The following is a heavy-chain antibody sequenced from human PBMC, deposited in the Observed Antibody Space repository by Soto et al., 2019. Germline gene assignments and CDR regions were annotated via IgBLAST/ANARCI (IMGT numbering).Heavy chain of an antibody. J-gene: IGHJ6*02. CDR3: ARGGGRITIFGVVHTRYYGMDV. V-gene: IGHV4-34*01. CDR1: GGSFSGYY. D-gene: IGHD3-3*01. CDR2: INHSGST. Sequence: NPSETLSLTCAVYGGSFSGYYWSWIRQPPGKGLEWIGEINHSGSTNYNPSLKSRVTISVDTSKNQFSLKLSSVTAADTAVYYCARGGGRITIFGVVHTRYYGMDVWGQGTTVTVSS.